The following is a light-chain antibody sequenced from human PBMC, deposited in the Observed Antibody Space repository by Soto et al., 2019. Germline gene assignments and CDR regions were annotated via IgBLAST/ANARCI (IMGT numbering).Light chain of an antibody. V-gene: IGKV3-15*01. CDR3: RGYDNWLLA. CDR1: QSVSSN. CDR2: GAS. J-gene: IGKJ4*01. Sequence: EIVLTKYPDTLYVSPGARATLSCRASQSVSSNLSWYQQKPGQAPRLLIYGASTRATGVPARFSVSGSGTEFSFTIGSLLSDDFAVYSCRGYDNWLLAFGGGTKVDIK.